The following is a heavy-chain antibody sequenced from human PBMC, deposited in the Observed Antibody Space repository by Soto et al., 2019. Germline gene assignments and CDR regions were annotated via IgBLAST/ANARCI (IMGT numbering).Heavy chain of an antibody. D-gene: IGHD6-13*01. Sequence: SVKVSCKASGGTFSSYAMSWVRQAPGQGLEWMGGIIPIFGTANYAQKFQGRVTITADESTSTAYMELSSLRSEDTAVYYCARDNVRYSSQKLDAFDIWGQGTMVTVSS. CDR3: ARDNVRYSSQKLDAFDI. V-gene: IGHV1-69*13. CDR1: GGTFSSYA. CDR2: IIPIFGTA. J-gene: IGHJ3*02.